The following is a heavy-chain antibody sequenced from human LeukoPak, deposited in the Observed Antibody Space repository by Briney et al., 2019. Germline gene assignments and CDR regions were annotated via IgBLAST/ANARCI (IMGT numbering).Heavy chain of an antibody. CDR3: VRVAADAFDI. Sequence: GGSLRLSCAASGFTFSSYEMNWVRQAPGKGLEWVSYISSSGSTIYYADSVKGRFTISRDNAKNSLYLQVNSLRAEDTAVYYCVRVAADAFDIWGQGTMVTVSS. V-gene: IGHV3-48*03. J-gene: IGHJ3*02. CDR1: GFTFSSYE. D-gene: IGHD2-15*01. CDR2: ISSSGSTI.